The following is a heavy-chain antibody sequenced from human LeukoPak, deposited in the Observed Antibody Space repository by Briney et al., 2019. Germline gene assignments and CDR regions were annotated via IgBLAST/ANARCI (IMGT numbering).Heavy chain of an antibody. CDR2: ISPRGGGT. V-gene: IGHV3-23*01. Sequence: GGTLRLSCAASGFTFSYYGMNWVRQAPGKGLEWLSGISPRGGGTYYADSVKGRFTISRDDSKSTLSLQMNSLRAEDTAVYYCAKGAMVRGVPSYYFDYWGQGTLVTVSS. CDR1: GFTFSYYG. J-gene: IGHJ4*02. CDR3: AKGAMVRGVPSYYFDY. D-gene: IGHD3-10*01.